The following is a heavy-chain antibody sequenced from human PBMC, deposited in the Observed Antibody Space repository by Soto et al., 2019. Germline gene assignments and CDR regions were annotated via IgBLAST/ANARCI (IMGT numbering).Heavy chain of an antibody. CDR3: ARDLQGIAEAGTGHDAFDI. D-gene: IGHD6-13*01. CDR1: GFTFSSYS. J-gene: IGHJ3*02. CDR2: ISSSSSTI. Sequence: SLRLSCAASGFTFSSYSMNWVRQAPGKGLEWVSYISSSSSTIYYADSVKGRFTISRDNAKNSLYLQMNSLRDEDTAVYYCARDLQGIAEAGTGHDAFDIWGQGTMVTV. V-gene: IGHV3-48*02.